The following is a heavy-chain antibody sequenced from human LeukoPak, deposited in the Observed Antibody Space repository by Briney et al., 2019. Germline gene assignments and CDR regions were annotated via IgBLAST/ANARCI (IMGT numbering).Heavy chain of an antibody. CDR1: GFTFDDYA. D-gene: IGHD5-24*01. Sequence: GGSLRLSCAASGFTFDDYAMHWVRQAPGKGLEWVSGISWNSGRIGYADSVKGRFTISRDNAKNSLYLQMSSLRVEDTALYYCANSRDGYNIDYWGQGTLVTVSS. CDR3: ANSRDGYNIDY. CDR2: ISWNSGRI. J-gene: IGHJ4*02. V-gene: IGHV3-9*01.